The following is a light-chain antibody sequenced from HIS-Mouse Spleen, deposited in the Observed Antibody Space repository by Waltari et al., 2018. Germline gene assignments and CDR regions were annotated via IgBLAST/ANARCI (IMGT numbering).Light chain of an antibody. CDR2: DVS. CDR3: SSYTSSSTYV. V-gene: IGLV2-14*03. CDR1: SSAVGGYDY. Sequence: QSALTQPASVSGSPGQSITIPCTGTSSAVGGYDYVFWYQQHPGKAPKLMIYDVSNRPSGVSNRFSGSKSGNTASLTISGLQAEDEADYYCSSYTSSSTYVFGTGTKVTVL. J-gene: IGLJ1*01.